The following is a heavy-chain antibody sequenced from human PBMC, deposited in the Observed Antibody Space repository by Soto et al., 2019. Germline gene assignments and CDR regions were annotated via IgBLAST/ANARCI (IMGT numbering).Heavy chain of an antibody. CDR3: ARAGATTLSDY. Sequence: SETLSLTCTVSGGSISSGGYYWSWIRQHPGKGLEWIGYIYYSGSTYYNPSLKSRVTISLDTSKNQFSLKLSSVTAADTAVYYCARAGATTLSDYWGQGTLVTVSS. CDR1: GGSISSGGYY. D-gene: IGHD1-26*01. CDR2: IYYSGST. V-gene: IGHV4-61*08. J-gene: IGHJ4*02.